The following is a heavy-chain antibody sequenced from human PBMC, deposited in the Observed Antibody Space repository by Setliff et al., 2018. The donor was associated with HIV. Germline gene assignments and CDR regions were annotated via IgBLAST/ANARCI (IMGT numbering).Heavy chain of an antibody. Sequence: SETLSLTCAVYGGSFSGYYWSWIRQPPGKGLEWLGEINHSGSTNYNPSLKSRVTISVDTSKNQFSLKLSSVTAADTAVYYCARGRFTYYYDSSGYYYWGQGTLVTVSS. CDR2: INHSGST. CDR3: ARGRFTYYYDSSGYYY. V-gene: IGHV4-34*01. D-gene: IGHD3-22*01. J-gene: IGHJ4*02. CDR1: GGSFSGYY.